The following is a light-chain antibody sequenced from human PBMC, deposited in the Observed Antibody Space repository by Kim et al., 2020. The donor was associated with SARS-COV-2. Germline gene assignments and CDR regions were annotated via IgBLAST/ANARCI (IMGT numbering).Light chain of an antibody. CDR1: QSISSSS. V-gene: IGKV3-20*01. Sequence: EIVLTQSPGTLSLSPGERATLSCRASQSISSSSLAWYQQKPGQAPRLLIHGASSRATGIPDRFSGRGSGTDFTLTISRLEPEDFAVYYCQQYGSSPYTFGQGTKLEI. CDR3: QQYGSSPYT. J-gene: IGKJ2*01. CDR2: GAS.